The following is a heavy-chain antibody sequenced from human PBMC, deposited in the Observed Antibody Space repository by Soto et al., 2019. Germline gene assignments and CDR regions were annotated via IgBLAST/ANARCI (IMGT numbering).Heavy chain of an antibody. Sequence: EVQLLESGGGLVQPGGSLRLSCAASGFTFSSYAMSWVRQAPGKGLEWVSATSGSGGRTYYADYVKGRFTISRDNSKNTLYLQMNSLRADDTAVYYCAALIVVGMYPDYWGQGTLVTVSS. V-gene: IGHV3-23*01. CDR3: AALIVVGMYPDY. CDR1: GFTFSSYA. D-gene: IGHD3-22*01. CDR2: TSGSGGRT. J-gene: IGHJ4*02.